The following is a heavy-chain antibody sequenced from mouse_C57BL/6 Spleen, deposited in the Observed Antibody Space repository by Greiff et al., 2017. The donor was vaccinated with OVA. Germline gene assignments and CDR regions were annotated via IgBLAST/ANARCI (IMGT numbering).Heavy chain of an antibody. V-gene: IGHV1-81*01. J-gene: IGHJ1*03. Sequence: VQLQQSGAELARPGASVKLSCKASGYTFTSYGISWVKQRTGQGLEWIGEIYPRSGNTYYNEKFKGKATLTADKSSSTAYMELRSLTSEDSAVYFCAKGDITTVVAPYWYFDVWGTGTTVTVSS. D-gene: IGHD1-1*01. CDR1: GYTFTSYG. CDR3: AKGDITTVVAPYWYFDV. CDR2: IYPRSGNT.